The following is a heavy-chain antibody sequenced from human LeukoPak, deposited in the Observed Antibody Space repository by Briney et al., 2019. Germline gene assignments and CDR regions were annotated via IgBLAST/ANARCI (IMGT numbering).Heavy chain of an antibody. J-gene: IGHJ4*02. D-gene: IGHD6-19*01. CDR2: IYPGDSDT. Sequence: GESLKISCQGSGYSFTNYWIGWVRQMPGKGLEWMGIIYPGDSDTKYSPSSEGQVTISVDKSISTAYLQWSSLKASDTAMYYCARSGYSSGWYVGSFDYWGQGTLVTVSS. CDR1: GYSFTNYW. CDR3: ARSGYSSGWYVGSFDY. V-gene: IGHV5-51*01.